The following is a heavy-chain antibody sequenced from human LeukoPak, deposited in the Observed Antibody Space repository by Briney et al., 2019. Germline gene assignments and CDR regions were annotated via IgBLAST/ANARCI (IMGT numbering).Heavy chain of an antibody. D-gene: IGHD7-27*01. V-gene: IGHV3-74*01. CDR2: IKSDGRTT. CDR3: ARHDPWGSDAFDI. Sequence: PGGSLRLSCAASTFTFSRYWMHWVRQAPGKGLIWVSLIKSDGRTTLYADSVKGRFTISRDNAKNTLYLQMNSLRAEDTAVYYCARHDPWGSDAFDIWGQGTMVTVSS. J-gene: IGHJ3*02. CDR1: TFTFSRYW.